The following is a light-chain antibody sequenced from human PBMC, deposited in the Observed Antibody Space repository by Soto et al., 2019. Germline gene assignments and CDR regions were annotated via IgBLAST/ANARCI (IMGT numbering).Light chain of an antibody. CDR3: QQYASSPPYT. CDR1: QSVSISY. CDR2: GAS. J-gene: IGKJ1*01. Sequence: IMLIQSPGTQSWYTGEIATLSCRASQSVSISYLAWYQQKPGQAPRLLIYGASSRATGIPDRFSGSGSGTDSTLTISRLEPEDFAVYYCQQYASSPPYTFAQGSKVDIK. V-gene: IGKV3-20*01.